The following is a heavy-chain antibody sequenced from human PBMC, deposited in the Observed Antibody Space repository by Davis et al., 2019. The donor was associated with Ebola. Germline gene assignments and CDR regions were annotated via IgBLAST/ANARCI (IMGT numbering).Heavy chain of an antibody. CDR1: GGSFSGYY. Sequence: MPGGSLRLSCAVYGGSFSGYYWSWIRQHPGKGLEWIGYIYYSGSTYYNPSLKSRVTISVDTSKNQFSLKLSSVTAADTAVYYCASQGSSSWYDWSYYYGMDVWGQGTTVTVSS. CDR3: ASQGSSSWYDWSYYYGMDV. J-gene: IGHJ6*02. CDR2: IYYSGST. V-gene: IGHV4-34*01. D-gene: IGHD6-13*01.